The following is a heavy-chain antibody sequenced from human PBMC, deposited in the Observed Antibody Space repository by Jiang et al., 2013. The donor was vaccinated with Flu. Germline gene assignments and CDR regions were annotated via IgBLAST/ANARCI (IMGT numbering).Heavy chain of an antibody. CDR3: ARDPYASGFDAFDF. CDR2: VSPSSGST. D-gene: IGHD2-2*01. V-gene: IGHV1-46*03. CDR1: GYTFTDYF. J-gene: IGHJ3*01. Sequence: SGAEVKKPGASVKLSCKASGYTFTDYFMHWVRQAPGQGLVWMGIVSPSSGSTSYAQKFQGRVTMTRDTSTSTVYMELSSLRSEDTAVYYCARDPYASGFDAFDFWGRGTLLIVSS.